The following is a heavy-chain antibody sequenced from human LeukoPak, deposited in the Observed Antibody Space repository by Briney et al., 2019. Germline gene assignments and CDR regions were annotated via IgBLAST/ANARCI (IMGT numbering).Heavy chain of an antibody. Sequence: GESLKISCKGSGYSFTSYWIGWVRQMPGKGLEWMGIIYPGDSDTRYSPSFQGQVTISADKSISTAYLQWSSLKASDTAMYYCARYIHPHYVWGSYRKEDNSVYGMDVWGQGTTVTVSS. J-gene: IGHJ6*02. V-gene: IGHV5-51*01. CDR3: ARYIHPHYVWGSYRKEDNSVYGMDV. CDR2: IYPGDSDT. CDR1: GYSFTSYW. D-gene: IGHD3-16*02.